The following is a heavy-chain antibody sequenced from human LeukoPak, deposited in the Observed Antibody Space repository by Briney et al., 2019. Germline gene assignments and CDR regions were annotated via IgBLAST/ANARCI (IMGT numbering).Heavy chain of an antibody. V-gene: IGHV3-30*02. Sequence: PPGGSLRLSCAASGFNFSNYGMDWVRQAPGKGLEWVAFIRNDESDKYYADSVKGRFTISRDNSKDTLYLQMSSLRVEDTAVYYCTKGLSVMVFGVAPPHQWGQGTRVTVSS. CDR2: IRNDESDK. CDR3: TKGLSVMVFGVAPPHQ. D-gene: IGHD3/OR15-3a*01. J-gene: IGHJ1*01. CDR1: GFNFSNYG.